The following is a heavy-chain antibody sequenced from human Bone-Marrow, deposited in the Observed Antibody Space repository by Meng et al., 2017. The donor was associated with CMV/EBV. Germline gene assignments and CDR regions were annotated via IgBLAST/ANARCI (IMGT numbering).Heavy chain of an antibody. CDR2: IKQDGSEK. CDR1: GFTFSSYW. V-gene: IGHV3-7*01. D-gene: IGHD2-2*01. Sequence: GESLKISCAASGFTFSSYWMSWVRQAPGKGLEWVANIKQDGSEKYYVDSVKGRFTISRDNAKNSLYLQMNSLRAEDTAVYYCARWAGYCSSTSCYLWAYYYYYYGMDVWGQGTTVTVSS. J-gene: IGHJ6*02. CDR3: ARWAGYCSSTSCYLWAYYYYYYGMDV.